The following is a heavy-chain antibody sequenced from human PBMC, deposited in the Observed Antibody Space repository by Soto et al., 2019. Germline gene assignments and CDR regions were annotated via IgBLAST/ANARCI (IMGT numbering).Heavy chain of an antibody. D-gene: IGHD2-2*01. V-gene: IGHV4-59*01. CDR1: GGSISSYY. Sequence: PSETLSLTCTVSGGSISSYYWSWIRQPPGKGLEWIGYIYYSGSTNYNPSLESRVTISVDTSKNQFSLKLSSVTAADTAVYYCARELPAAQFFDYWGQGTLVTVS. CDR3: ARELPAAQFFDY. CDR2: IYYSGST. J-gene: IGHJ4*02.